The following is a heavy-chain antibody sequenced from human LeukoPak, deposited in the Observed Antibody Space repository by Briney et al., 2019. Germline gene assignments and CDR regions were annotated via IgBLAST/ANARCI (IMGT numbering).Heavy chain of an antibody. V-gene: IGHV1-2*02. Sequence: ASVKVSCKASGYTFTGYYMHWVRQAPGQGLEWMGWINPNSGGTNYAQKFQGRVTMTRDTSISTAYMELSRLRSDDTAVYYCARATYCGGDCNDRTAFDYWGRGTLVTVSS. J-gene: IGHJ4*02. CDR1: GYTFTGYY. CDR2: INPNSGGT. CDR3: ARATYCGGDCNDRTAFDY. D-gene: IGHD2-21*02.